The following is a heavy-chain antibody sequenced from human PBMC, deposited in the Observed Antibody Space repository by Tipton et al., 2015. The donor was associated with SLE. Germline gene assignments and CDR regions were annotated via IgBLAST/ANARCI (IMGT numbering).Heavy chain of an antibody. D-gene: IGHD3-3*01. CDR3: FAIYDLWSMFV. CDR1: GFTFSSYA. Sequence: SLRLSCATSGFTFSSYALSWVRRAPGKGLEWVSAISGGGGSTYYADFVKGRFSISIDQSKKTLFLQMNSLRVEDTAIYYCFAIYDLWSMFVRGQGTLVTVSS. J-gene: IGHJ4*02. CDR2: ISGGGGST. V-gene: IGHV3-23*01.